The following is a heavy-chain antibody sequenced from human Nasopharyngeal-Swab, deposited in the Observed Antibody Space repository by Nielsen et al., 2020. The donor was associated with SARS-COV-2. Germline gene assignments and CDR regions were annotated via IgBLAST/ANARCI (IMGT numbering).Heavy chain of an antibody. D-gene: IGHD3-3*01. CDR3: ARDKGLRFLEWLPLKGFTGWFDP. Sequence: SVKVSCKASGGTFSSYAISWVRQSPGQGLEWRGGIIPIFGTANYAQKFQGRVTITADKSTSTAYMELSSLRSEDTAVYYCARDKGLRFLEWLPLKGFTGWFDPWGQGTLVTVSS. V-gene: IGHV1-69*06. CDR2: IIPIFGTA. J-gene: IGHJ5*02. CDR1: GGTFSSYA.